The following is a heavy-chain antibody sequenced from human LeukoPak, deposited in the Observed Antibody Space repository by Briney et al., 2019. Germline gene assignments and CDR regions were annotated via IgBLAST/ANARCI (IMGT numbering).Heavy chain of an antibody. J-gene: IGHJ4*02. V-gene: IGHV1-2*02. Sequence: ASVKVSCKASGYTFTGYYMHWVRQAPGQGLEWMGWINPNSGGTNYAQKFQGRVTMTRDTSISTAYMELSRLRSDDTAVYYCARDRGLYYYDSSGYYDGVFDYWGQGTLVTVSS. CDR2: INPNSGGT. D-gene: IGHD3-22*01. CDR1: GYTFTGYY. CDR3: ARDRGLYYYDSSGYYDGVFDY.